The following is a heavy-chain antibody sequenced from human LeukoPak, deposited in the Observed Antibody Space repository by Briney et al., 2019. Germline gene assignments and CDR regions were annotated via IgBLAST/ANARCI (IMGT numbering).Heavy chain of an antibody. J-gene: IGHJ4*02. CDR1: GGSISIYY. CDR3: ARHRGRWLPTDY. V-gene: IGHV4-59*08. Sequence: SETLSLTCTVSGGSISIYYWSWIRQPPGKGLEWIGYIYYSGSTNYNPSLKSRVTISVDTSKNQFSLKLSSVTAADTAVYYCARHRGRWLPTDYWGQGTLVTVSS. CDR2: IYYSGST. D-gene: IGHD5-12*01.